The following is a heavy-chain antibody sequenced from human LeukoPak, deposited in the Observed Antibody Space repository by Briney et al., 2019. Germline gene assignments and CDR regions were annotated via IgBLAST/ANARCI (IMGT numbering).Heavy chain of an antibody. CDR1: GFTFSNAW. CDR3: TQYTYGFFQY. V-gene: IGHV3-15*01. D-gene: IGHD5-18*01. J-gene: IGHJ4*02. CDR2: IKSKTDGGTT. Sequence: GGSLRLSCAASGFTFSNAWMSWVRQAPGKGLEWVGRIKSKTDGGTTDYAAPVKGRFTVSRDDSKNTLYLQMNSLKTKDTAVYYCTQYTYGFFQYWGQGTLVTVSS.